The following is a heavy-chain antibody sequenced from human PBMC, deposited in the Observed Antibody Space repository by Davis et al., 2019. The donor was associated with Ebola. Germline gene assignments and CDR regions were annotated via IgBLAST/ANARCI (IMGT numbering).Heavy chain of an antibody. V-gene: IGHV4-30-4*07. J-gene: IGHJ3*02. CDR3: ASGFFI. D-gene: IGHD3-3*01. CDR1: GGSIGDNGGYS. Sequence: PSETLSLTCTASGGSIGDNGGYSWTWIRQPPGKGLEWIGYIYYTGCTYYNPSLESRVTMSVDTSKNQFSLTLSSVTAADTAMYYCASGFFIWGQGTMVTVSS. CDR2: IYYTGCT.